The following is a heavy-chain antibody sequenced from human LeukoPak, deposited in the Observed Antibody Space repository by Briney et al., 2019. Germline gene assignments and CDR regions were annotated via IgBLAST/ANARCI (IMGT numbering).Heavy chain of an antibody. CDR2: IRSTAYGATT. D-gene: IGHD6-13*01. Sequence: SGGSLRLSCAASGFTFSSYAVHWVRQAPEKGLEWVAFIRSTAYGATTEYAASVKDRFTISRDDSKRIAYLQMNSLKTDDTAVYYCTRGVYQLLYFDYWGQGALVTVSS. J-gene: IGHJ4*02. V-gene: IGHV3-49*04. CDR3: TRGVYQLLYFDY. CDR1: GFTFSSYA.